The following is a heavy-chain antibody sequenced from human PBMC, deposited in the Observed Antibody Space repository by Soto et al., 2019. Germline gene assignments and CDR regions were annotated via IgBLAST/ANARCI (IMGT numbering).Heavy chain of an antibody. CDR3: ARGWSHTGAFDI. CDR2: IGTAGDT. Sequence: GGSLRLSCAASGFTFSSYDMHWVRQATGKGLEWVSVIGTAGDTYYPGSVKGRFTISRENAKNSLYLQMNSLRAEDTAVYYCARGWSHTGAFDIWGQGTMVTVSS. CDR1: GFTFSSYD. V-gene: IGHV3-13*01. J-gene: IGHJ3*02.